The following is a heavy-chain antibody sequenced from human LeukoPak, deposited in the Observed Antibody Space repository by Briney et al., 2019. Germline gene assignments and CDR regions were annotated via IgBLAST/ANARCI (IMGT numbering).Heavy chain of an antibody. J-gene: IGHJ4*02. Sequence: GGSLRLSCAASGFTFSSYSMKWVRQAPGKGLEWVSSISSSSSYIYYADSVKGRFTISRDNAKNSLYLQMNSLRAEDTAVYYCARDPAMVYYFDYWGQGTLVTVSS. CDR1: GFTFSSYS. CDR3: ARDPAMVYYFDY. V-gene: IGHV3-21*01. D-gene: IGHD5-18*01. CDR2: ISSSSSYI.